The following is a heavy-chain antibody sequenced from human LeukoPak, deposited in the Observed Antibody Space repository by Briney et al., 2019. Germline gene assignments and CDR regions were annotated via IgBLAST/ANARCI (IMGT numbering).Heavy chain of an antibody. CDR2: IYYSGIT. Sequence: SETLSLTCTVSGGSVSNSSYYWGWFRQPPGKGLEWIGSIYYSGITYYNPSLKSRVTISVDTSKNQFSLKLSSVTAADTAVYYCARGPVGAFDIWGQGTMVTVSS. D-gene: IGHD1-26*01. J-gene: IGHJ3*02. CDR3: ARGPVGAFDI. V-gene: IGHV4-39*07. CDR1: GGSVSNSSYY.